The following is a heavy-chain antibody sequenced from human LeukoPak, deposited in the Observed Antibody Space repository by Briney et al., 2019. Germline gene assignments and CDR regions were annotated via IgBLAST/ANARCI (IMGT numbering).Heavy chain of an antibody. CDR1: GYTFSDYS. CDR3: ATMVDYNGSGFDY. CDR2: VHPNSGGT. Sequence: ASVKVSCKASGYTFSDYSMHWVRQAPGQGLEWMGWVHPNSGGTNYAQKFQGRVTMTRDTSISTAYMELSRLRSDETAMYYCATMVDYNGSGFDYWGEGTLVTVSS. J-gene: IGHJ4*02. D-gene: IGHD3-22*01. V-gene: IGHV1-2*02.